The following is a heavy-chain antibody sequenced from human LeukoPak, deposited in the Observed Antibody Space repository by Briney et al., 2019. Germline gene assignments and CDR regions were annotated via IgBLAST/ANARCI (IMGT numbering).Heavy chain of an antibody. V-gene: IGHV3-15*01. CDR1: GFTFSSYA. CDR2: IKSKTDGGTT. J-gene: IGHJ4*02. D-gene: IGHD3-22*01. CDR3: TTDEDYYDSSTNFDY. Sequence: GGSLRLSCVASGFTFSSYAMSWVRQAPGKGLEWVGRIKSKTDGGTTDYAAPVKGRFTISRDDSKNKLYLQMNSLKTEDTAVYYCTTDEDYYDSSTNFDYWGQGTLVTVSS.